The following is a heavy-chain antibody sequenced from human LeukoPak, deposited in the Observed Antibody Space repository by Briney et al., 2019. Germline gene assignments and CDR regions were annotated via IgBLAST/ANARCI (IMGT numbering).Heavy chain of an antibody. CDR1: GYAFNTYG. J-gene: IGHJ1*01. D-gene: IGHD1-1*01. V-gene: IGHV1-18*04. CDR2: ISAYNGNT. Sequence: ASVKVSCKASGYAFNTYGISWVRQAPGQGLEWVGWISAYNGNTHYAQRLQGRVTMTTDTSTNTAYMEVRSLRPDDTAVYYCTRTTFLGSTYFQHWGQGTLVTVSS. CDR3: TRTTFLGSTYFQH.